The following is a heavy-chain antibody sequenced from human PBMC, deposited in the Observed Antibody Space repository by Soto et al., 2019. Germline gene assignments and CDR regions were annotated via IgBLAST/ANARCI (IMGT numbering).Heavy chain of an antibody. D-gene: IGHD6-13*01. J-gene: IGHJ4*02. CDR1: GFQYDDYG. Sequence: LSCERCGFQYDDYGLSWVRQAPGKGLEWVSVIYSGGSTYYADSVKGRFTISRDNSKNTLYLQMNSLRAEDTAVYYCAKAPQSAAAGTFDYWGQGTLVTVSS. V-gene: IGHV3-23*03. CDR3: AKAPQSAAAGTFDY. CDR2: IYSGGST.